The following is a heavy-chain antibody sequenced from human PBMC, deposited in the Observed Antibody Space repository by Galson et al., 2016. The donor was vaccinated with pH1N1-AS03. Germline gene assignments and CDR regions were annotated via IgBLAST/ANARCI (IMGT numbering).Heavy chain of an antibody. CDR2: ISHNGDTK. CDR1: GFTFSRYG. V-gene: IGHV3-30*18. Sequence: SLRLSCAASGFTFSRYGMHWVRQAPGKGLEWVALISHNGDTKFYENSVKGRFTISRDNSKNTLYLQMDSLRPEDTAAYSCAKERGARDAYDIWGQGTMVTVSS. J-gene: IGHJ3*02. D-gene: IGHD4-17*01. CDR3: AKERGARDAYDI.